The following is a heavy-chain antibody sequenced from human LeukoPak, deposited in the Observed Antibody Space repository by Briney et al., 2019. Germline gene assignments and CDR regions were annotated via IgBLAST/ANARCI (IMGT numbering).Heavy chain of an antibody. J-gene: IGHJ4*02. V-gene: IGHV4-59*01. CDR3: ARAKYYYDSSGYYLFDY. Sequence: KASETLSLTCTVCGVSISSYYWRWIRQPPGKGLEWIGYIYYSGSTNYNPSLKSRVTISVDTSKNQFSLKLSSVTAADTAVYYCARAKYYYDSSGYYLFDYWGQGTLVTVSS. CDR1: GVSISSYY. D-gene: IGHD3-22*01. CDR2: IYYSGST.